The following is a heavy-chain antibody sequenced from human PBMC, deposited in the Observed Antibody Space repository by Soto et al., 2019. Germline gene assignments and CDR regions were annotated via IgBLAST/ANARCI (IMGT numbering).Heavy chain of an antibody. CDR3: ATGGHNDGYNVDHGMDV. V-gene: IGHV1-69*01. CDR2: VIPLFDTA. D-gene: IGHD5-18*01. Sequence: QVQVVQSGAEVKKPGSSVTVSCKVSGGIFTNNAISWVRQAPGQGLEWLGGVIPLFDTAYYAQIFRGRLKISADGATTTAYMELSGLTSADTAVYFCATGGHNDGYNVDHGMDVWGQGTTVTVS. J-gene: IGHJ6*02. CDR1: GGIFTNNA.